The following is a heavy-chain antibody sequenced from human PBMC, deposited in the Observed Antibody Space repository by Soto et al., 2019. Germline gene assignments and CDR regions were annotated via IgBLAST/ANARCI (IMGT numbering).Heavy chain of an antibody. J-gene: IGHJ4*02. Sequence: QVQLVQSGAEVKKPGASVKVSCNASGYTFTTYYIHWVRQAPGQGLEWMGIINPSGGSTTYAQKCQGRVTMTRDTSTSTVYMELSSLRSEDTAVYYCARSDFDWLSQARYYFDYWGQGTLVTVSS. CDR3: ARSDFDWLSQARYYFDY. CDR2: INPSGGST. D-gene: IGHD3-9*01. CDR1: GYTFTTYY. V-gene: IGHV1-46*01.